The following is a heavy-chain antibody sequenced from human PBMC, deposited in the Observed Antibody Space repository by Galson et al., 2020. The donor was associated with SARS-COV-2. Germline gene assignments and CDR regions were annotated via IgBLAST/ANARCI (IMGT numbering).Heavy chain of an antibody. CDR2: ISSSSSTI. Sequence: GESLKISCAASGFIFSSYSMHWVRQAPGKGLEWVSYISSSSSTIYYADSVKGRFTISRDNAKNSLYLQMISLSAEDTAVYYCARGGGDYWGQGTLVTVSS. J-gene: IGHJ4*02. V-gene: IGHV3-48*04. CDR3: ARGGGDY. CDR1: GFIFSSYS.